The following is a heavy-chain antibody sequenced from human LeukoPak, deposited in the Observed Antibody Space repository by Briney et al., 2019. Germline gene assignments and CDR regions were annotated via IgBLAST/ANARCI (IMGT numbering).Heavy chain of an antibody. CDR3: VLDCSGGSCYGDY. V-gene: IGHV1-8*01. J-gene: IGHJ4*02. CDR1: GYTFTSYD. CDR2: MNPNSGNT. Sequence: ASVKVSCKASGYTFTSYDINWVRQATGQGLEWMGWMNPNSGNTGYAQKFQGRVTMTRNTSISTDYMELSSLRSEDTAVYYCVLDCSGGSCYGDYWGQGTLVTVSS. D-gene: IGHD2-15*01.